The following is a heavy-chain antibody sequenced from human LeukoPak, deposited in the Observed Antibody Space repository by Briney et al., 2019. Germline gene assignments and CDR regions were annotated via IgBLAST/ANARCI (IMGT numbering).Heavy chain of an antibody. V-gene: IGHV3-21*01. J-gene: IGHJ4*02. CDR2: ISSSSSYI. Sequence: PGGSLRLSCAASGFTFSSYSMNWVRQAPGKGLEWVSSISSSSSYIYYADSVKGRFTISRDNAKNSLYLQMNSLRAEDTAVYYYSRGIYYYDSSGYYHDYWGQGTLVTVSS. D-gene: IGHD3-22*01. CDR3: SRGIYYYDSSGYYHDY. CDR1: GFTFSSYS.